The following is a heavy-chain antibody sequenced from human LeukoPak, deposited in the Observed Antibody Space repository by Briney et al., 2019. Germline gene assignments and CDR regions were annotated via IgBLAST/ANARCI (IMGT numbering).Heavy chain of an antibody. D-gene: IGHD6-19*01. V-gene: IGHV1-69*13. Sequence: PLASVKVSCKASGGTFSSYAISWVRQAPGQGLERMGGIIPIFGTTNYAQKFQGRVTITADESTSTAYMELSSLRSEDTAVYYCARDSGIQQWLVLWGQGTLVTVSS. CDR1: GGTFSSYA. J-gene: IGHJ4*02. CDR2: IIPIFGTT. CDR3: ARDSGIQQWLVL.